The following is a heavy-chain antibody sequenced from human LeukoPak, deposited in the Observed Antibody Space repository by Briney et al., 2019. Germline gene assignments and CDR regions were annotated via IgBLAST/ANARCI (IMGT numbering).Heavy chain of an antibody. CDR2: INHSGST. J-gene: IGHJ4*02. Sequence: SETLSLTCAVYGGSFSGYYWSWIRQPPGKRLEWIGEINHSGSTNYNPSLKSRVTISVDTSKNQFSLKLSSVTAADTAVYYCARAYRTVVSDRLDYWGQGTLVTVSS. CDR1: GGSFSGYY. D-gene: IGHD4-23*01. V-gene: IGHV4-34*01. CDR3: ARAYRTVVSDRLDY.